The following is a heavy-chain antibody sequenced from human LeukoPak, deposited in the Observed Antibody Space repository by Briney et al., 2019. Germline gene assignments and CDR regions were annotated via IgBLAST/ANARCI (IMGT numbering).Heavy chain of an antibody. V-gene: IGHV4-4*07. CDR1: GGSISRYY. D-gene: IGHD3-10*01. J-gene: IGHJ3*02. CDR3: ARDLVTYYYGSGSHDAFDI. CDR2: IYTSGST. Sequence: SETLSLTCTVSGGSISRYYWSWLRQPAGKGLEWIGRIYTSGSTTYNPSLKSRVTMSVDTSKNQFSLKLISVTAADTAVYYCARDLVTYYYGSGSHDAFDIWGQGTMVSVSS.